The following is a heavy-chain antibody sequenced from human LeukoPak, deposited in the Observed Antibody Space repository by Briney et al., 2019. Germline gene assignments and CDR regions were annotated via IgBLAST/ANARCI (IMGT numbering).Heavy chain of an antibody. CDR2: IKQDGGEK. Sequence: GGSLRLSCAASGFIFSNCWMTWVRHAPGKGLEWVATIKQDGGEKYYVDSVKGRFTISRDNAKNSLSLQMSSLRAEDTAVYYCARDRNTDFWSGYYTNYFDYWGQGTLVIVSS. D-gene: IGHD3-3*01. CDR1: GFIFSNCW. J-gene: IGHJ4*02. CDR3: ARDRNTDFWSGYYTNYFDY. V-gene: IGHV3-7*01.